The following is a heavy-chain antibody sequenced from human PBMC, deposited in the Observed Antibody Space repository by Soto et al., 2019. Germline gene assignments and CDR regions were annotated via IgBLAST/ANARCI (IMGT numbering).Heavy chain of an antibody. CDR3: ARLVDESIAAPYGMDV. CDR1: GYSFTSYW. V-gene: IGHV5-51*01. D-gene: IGHD6-6*01. CDR2: IYPGDSDT. J-gene: IGHJ6*02. Sequence: EVQLVQSGAEVKKPGESLKISCKGSGYSFTSYWIGWVRQMPGKGLEWMGIIYPGDSDTRYSPSFQGQVTISADKSISXAYLQWSSLKASDTAMYYCARLVDESIAAPYGMDVWGQGTTVTVSS.